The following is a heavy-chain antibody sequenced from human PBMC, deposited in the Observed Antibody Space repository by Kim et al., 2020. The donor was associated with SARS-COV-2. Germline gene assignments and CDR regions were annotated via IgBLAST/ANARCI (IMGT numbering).Heavy chain of an antibody. V-gene: IGHV1-18*04. J-gene: IGHJ4*02. CDR2: ISARDGYA. Sequence: ASVKVSCKASGYIFSTYGFSWVRQAPGQGLELLGLISARDGYAHYAQKVQGRVTMTTDTSTNTAYMELWSLRSDDTAMYYCARGAYGDVSFDYWGQGTLV. CDR3: ARGAYGDVSFDY. CDR1: GYIFSTYG. D-gene: IGHD4-17*01.